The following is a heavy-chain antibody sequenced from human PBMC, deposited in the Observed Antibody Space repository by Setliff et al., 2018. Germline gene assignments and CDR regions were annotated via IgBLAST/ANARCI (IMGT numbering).Heavy chain of an antibody. D-gene: IGHD6-6*01. V-gene: IGHV4-34*01. CDR2: INHRGST. CDR3: ARGRNIAARLLDS. J-gene: IGHJ4*02. CDR1: GGTFSYYH. Sequence: PSETLSLTCAASGGTFSYYHWTWIRQSPEKGLEWIGEINHRGSTNYNPSLKSRVTISIDTSKDQFSLKLISMTAADTAVYYCARGRNIAARLLDSWGQGTLVTVSS.